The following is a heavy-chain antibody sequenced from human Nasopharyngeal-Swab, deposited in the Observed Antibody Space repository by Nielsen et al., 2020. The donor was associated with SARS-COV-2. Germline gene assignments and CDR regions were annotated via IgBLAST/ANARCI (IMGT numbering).Heavy chain of an antibody. CDR1: GFTFSSYS. J-gene: IGHJ6*02. D-gene: IGHD3-3*01. CDR2: ISSSSSYI. V-gene: IGHV3-21*01. Sequence: EGTLRLYCAASGFTFSSYSMNWVRQAPGKGLEWVSSISSSSSYIYYADSVKGRFTISRDNAKNSLYLQMNSLRAEDTAVYYCARVVLRFLEWIPRLYGMDVWGQGTTVTVSS. CDR3: ARVVLRFLEWIPRLYGMDV.